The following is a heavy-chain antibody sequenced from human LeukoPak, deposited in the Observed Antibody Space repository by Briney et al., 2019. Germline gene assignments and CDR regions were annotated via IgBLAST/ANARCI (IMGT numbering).Heavy chain of an antibody. CDR1: GFTFSDYY. CDR2: LSGSGANT. Sequence: GGSLRLSCAASGFTFSDYYMSWVRQAPGKGLEWVSILSGSGANTYYADSVKGRFTVSRDNSKNTLYLQMNSLRAEDTAVYYCAKVLDPDSNLGYYYYGMDVWGQGTTVTVSS. J-gene: IGHJ6*02. CDR3: AKVLDPDSNLGYYYYGMDV. D-gene: IGHD3-9*01. V-gene: IGHV3-23*01.